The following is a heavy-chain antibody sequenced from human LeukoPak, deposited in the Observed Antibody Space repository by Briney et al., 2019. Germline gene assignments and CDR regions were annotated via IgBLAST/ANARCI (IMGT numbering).Heavy chain of an antibody. CDR1: GGTFSSYA. Sequence: GASVKVSCKASGGTFSSYAISWVRQAPGQGLEWMGGIIPIFGTANYAQKFQGRVTITADTSTSTAYMELRSLRSDDTAVYYCARDHTVATTHFDYWGQGTLVTVSS. CDR3: ARDHTVATTHFDY. CDR2: IIPIFGTA. J-gene: IGHJ4*02. D-gene: IGHD5-12*01. V-gene: IGHV1-69*06.